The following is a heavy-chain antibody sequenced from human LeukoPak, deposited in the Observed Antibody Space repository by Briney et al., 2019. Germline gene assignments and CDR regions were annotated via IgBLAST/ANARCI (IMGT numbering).Heavy chain of an antibody. CDR1: GGTFSSYA. CDR2: IIPIFGTA. Sequence: EASVKVSCTASGGTFSSYAISWVRQAPGQGLEWMGGIIPIFGTANYAQKFQGRVTITADESTSTAYMELSSLRSEDTAVYYCARADKQWPAFFDYWGQGTLVTVSS. D-gene: IGHD6-19*01. V-gene: IGHV1-69*13. J-gene: IGHJ4*02. CDR3: ARADKQWPAFFDY.